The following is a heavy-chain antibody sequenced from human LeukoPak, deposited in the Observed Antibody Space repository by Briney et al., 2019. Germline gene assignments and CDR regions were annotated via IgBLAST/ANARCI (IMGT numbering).Heavy chain of an antibody. J-gene: IGHJ4*02. CDR2: INSDGSWT. D-gene: IGHD2/OR15-2a*01. V-gene: IGHV3-74*01. CDR1: GTYW. CDR3: VTFYETY. Sequence: GGSLRLSCAASGTYWMHWVRQAPGKGLVWVSHINSDGSWTGYADSVKGRFTISKDNAKNTVSLQMNNLRAEDTAVYYCVTFYETYWGRGTQVTVSS.